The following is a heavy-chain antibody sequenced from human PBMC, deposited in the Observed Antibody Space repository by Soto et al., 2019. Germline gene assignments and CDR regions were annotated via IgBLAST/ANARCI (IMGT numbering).Heavy chain of an antibody. Sequence: GGSLRLSCAASGFTFSNAWMSWVRQAPGKGLEWVGRIKSKTDGGTTDYAAHVKGRFTISRDDSKNTLYLQMNSLKTEDTAVYYCTTVLGYCSGGSCYSGAFDIWGQGTMVTVSS. CDR3: TTVLGYCSGGSCYSGAFDI. D-gene: IGHD2-15*01. CDR2: IKSKTDGGTT. CDR1: GFTFSNAW. V-gene: IGHV3-15*01. J-gene: IGHJ3*02.